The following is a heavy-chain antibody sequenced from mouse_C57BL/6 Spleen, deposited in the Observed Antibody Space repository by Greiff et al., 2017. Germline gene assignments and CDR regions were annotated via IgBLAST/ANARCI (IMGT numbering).Heavy chain of an antibody. CDR3: ARRRDNWYDFDY. D-gene: IGHD4-1*02. J-gene: IGHJ2*01. Sequence: QVQLQQSGPELVKPGASVKISCKASGYAFSSSWMNWVKQRPGKGLEWIGRIYPGGGDTNYNGKFKGNATLTADKSSSTAYMQLSSLTSEDSAVYFCARRRDNWYDFDYWGQGTTLTVSS. V-gene: IGHV1-82*01. CDR1: GYAFSSSW. CDR2: IYPGGGDT.